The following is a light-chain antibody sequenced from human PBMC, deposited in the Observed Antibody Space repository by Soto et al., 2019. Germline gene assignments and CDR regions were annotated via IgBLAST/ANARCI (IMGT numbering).Light chain of an antibody. CDR3: QVWDGSSDHYV. Sequence: YELTQPPSVSVAPGQTARITCGGDNIGSDSVHWYQQKPGQAPLLVVYDDSDRPSGIPERFSGFSYGNTATLTISRVEAGDEADYYCQVWDGSSDHYVFGTGTRSPS. CDR1: NIGSDS. J-gene: IGLJ1*01. CDR2: DDS. V-gene: IGLV3-21*02.